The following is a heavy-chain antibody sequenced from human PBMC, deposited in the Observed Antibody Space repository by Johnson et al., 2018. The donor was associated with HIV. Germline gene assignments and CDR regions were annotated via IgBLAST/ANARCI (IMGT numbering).Heavy chain of an antibody. J-gene: IGHJ3*02. D-gene: IGHD1-26*01. Sequence: QVQLVESGGGVVQPGGSLRLSCAASGFTFRNYGMHWVRQAPGKGLEWVAFIRYDGSNKYYADSVKGRFTISRDNSKNTLYLQMNSLRAEDTAVYYCAARGSGSYYVLLGAFDIWGQGTMVTVSS. V-gene: IGHV3-30*02. CDR3: AARGSGSYYVLLGAFDI. CDR2: IRYDGSNK. CDR1: GFTFRNYG.